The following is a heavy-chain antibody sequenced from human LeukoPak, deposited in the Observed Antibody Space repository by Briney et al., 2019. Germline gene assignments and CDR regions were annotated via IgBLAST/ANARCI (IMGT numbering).Heavy chain of an antibody. J-gene: IGHJ4*02. D-gene: IGHD2-15*01. CDR1: GGSFSGYY. CDR2: INHSGST. Sequence: PSETLSLSCAVYGGSFSGYYWSWIRQPPGKGLEWIGEINHSGSTNFNPSLKSRVTISVDTSKNQFSLKLSSVTAADTAVYYCARGLSAIVYWGQGTLVTVSS. V-gene: IGHV4-34*01. CDR3: ARGLSAIVY.